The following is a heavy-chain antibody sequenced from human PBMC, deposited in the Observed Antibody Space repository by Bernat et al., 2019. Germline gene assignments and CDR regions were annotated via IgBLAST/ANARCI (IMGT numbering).Heavy chain of an antibody. CDR2: INTDGSNT. V-gene: IGHV3-74*01. D-gene: IGHD1-1*01. CDR1: GFTFSKFW. Sequence: AQLAESGGDLVQPGGSLRLSCAASGFTFSKFWMYWVRQAPGKGLVWVSRINTDGSNTIYADSVKGRFTISRDNAKNTVNLQMNSLRVEDTGVYYCAKGGWYNNSYVDLWGKGTTVTVSS. J-gene: IGHJ6*04. CDR3: AKGGWYNNSYVDL.